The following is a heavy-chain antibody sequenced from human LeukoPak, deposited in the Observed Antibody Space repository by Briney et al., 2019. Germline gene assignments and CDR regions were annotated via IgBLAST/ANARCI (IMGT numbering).Heavy chain of an antibody. CDR1: GLTFNSYS. J-gene: IGHJ4*02. D-gene: IGHD3-22*01. CDR3: AAPRDYDSSGYYRLDY. CDR2: ISRTSSYI. V-gene: IGHV3-21*01. Sequence: GGSLRLSCAASGLTFNSYSINWVRQAPGKGLEWVSSISRTSSYIYYADSVKGRFSISRDNSKNTLYLQMNSLRAEDTAVYYCAAPRDYDSSGYYRLDYWGQGTLVTVSS.